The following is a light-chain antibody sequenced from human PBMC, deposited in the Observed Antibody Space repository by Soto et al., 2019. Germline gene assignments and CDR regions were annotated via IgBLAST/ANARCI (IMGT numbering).Light chain of an antibody. CDR1: SFNIGTYN. CDR2: SND. CDR3: AAWDDSLNSYV. V-gene: IGLV1-44*01. Sequence: QSALTQPTSASGTPGQRVTISCSGSSFNIGTYNVNWYKQLPGTAPKLLVYSNDQRPSGVPDRFSGSKSGTSASLAISGLQSADEADYYCAAWDDSLNSYVFGIGTKVTVL. J-gene: IGLJ1*01.